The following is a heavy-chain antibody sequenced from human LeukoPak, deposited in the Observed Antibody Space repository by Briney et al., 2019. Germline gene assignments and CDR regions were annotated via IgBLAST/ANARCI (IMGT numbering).Heavy chain of an antibody. CDR2: INHSGST. V-gene: IGHV4-39*07. D-gene: IGHD6-19*01. CDR1: GGSISSSGYY. CDR3: ARGGGYSSGWYLSWFDP. Sequence: SETLSLTCTVSGGSISSSGYYWSWIRQPPGKGLEWIGEINHSGSTNYNPSLKSRVTISVDTSKNQFSLKLSSVTAADTAVYYCARGGGYSSGWYLSWFDPWGQGTLVTVSS. J-gene: IGHJ5*02.